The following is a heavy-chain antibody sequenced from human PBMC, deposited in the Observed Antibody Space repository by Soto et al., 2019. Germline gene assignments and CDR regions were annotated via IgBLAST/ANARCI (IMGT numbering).Heavy chain of an antibody. CDR3: TRDASRDSSARGWFDP. CDR2: ISSNSAYI. CDR1: GFTFRSFT. V-gene: IGHV3-21*01. D-gene: IGHD6-13*01. J-gene: IGHJ5*02. Sequence: GGSLRLSCAASGFTFRSFTMNWVRQAPGKGLEWVSTISSNSAYIYYTDALRGRFTISRYNAKNSLHLQMNSLRAEDTAVYYCTRDASRDSSARGWFDPWGPGTLVTVSS.